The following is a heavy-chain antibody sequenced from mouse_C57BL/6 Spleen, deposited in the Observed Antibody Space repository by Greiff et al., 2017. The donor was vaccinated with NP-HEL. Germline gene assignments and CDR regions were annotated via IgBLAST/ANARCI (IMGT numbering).Heavy chain of an antibody. CDR3: ARPYYYGSLGDYAMDY. CDR1: GYTFTSYW. V-gene: IGHV1-72*01. Sequence: QVQLQQPGAELVKPGASVKLSCKASGYTFTSYWMHWVKQRPGRGLEWIGRIDPNSGGTKYNEKFKSKATLTVDKPSSTAYMQLSSLTSEDSAVYYCARPYYYGSLGDYAMDYWGQGTSVTVSS. D-gene: IGHD1-1*01. J-gene: IGHJ4*01. CDR2: IDPNSGGT.